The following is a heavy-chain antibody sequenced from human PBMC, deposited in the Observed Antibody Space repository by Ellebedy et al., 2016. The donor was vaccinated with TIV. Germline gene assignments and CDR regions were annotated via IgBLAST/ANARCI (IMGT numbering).Heavy chain of an antibody. Sequence: PGGSLRLSCAASGFTFNSYAMSWVRQAPGKGLEWVSTIRNTGSRTYYVDSVEGRFIISRDNSKKTLYLQMNSLRAEDTAVYYCAKGRGGGSDSSAPRYYFDYWGLGTLVTVSS. V-gene: IGHV3-23*01. CDR3: AKGRGGGSDSSAPRYYFDY. CDR1: GFTFNSYA. J-gene: IGHJ4*02. D-gene: IGHD3-22*01. CDR2: IRNTGSRT.